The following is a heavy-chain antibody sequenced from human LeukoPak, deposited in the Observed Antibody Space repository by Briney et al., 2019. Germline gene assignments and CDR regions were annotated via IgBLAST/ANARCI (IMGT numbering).Heavy chain of an antibody. Sequence: GGSLRLSCAASGFSFSTSWMSWLRQAPGKGLEWVANTKEDGSEKHYVDSVKGRFTISRDNAKNSVYLQMNSLGAEDTAVYYCARDRPYGSYDYWGQGSLVTVS. CDR2: TKEDGSEK. CDR1: GFSFSTSW. CDR3: ARDRPYGSYDY. V-gene: IGHV3-7*01. D-gene: IGHD2-15*01. J-gene: IGHJ4*02.